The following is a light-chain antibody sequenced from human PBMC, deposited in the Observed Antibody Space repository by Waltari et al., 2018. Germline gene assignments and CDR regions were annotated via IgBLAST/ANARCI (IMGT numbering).Light chain of an antibody. CDR1: QDISNY. CDR3: QQYDNLPLT. Sequence: DIQMTQSPSSLSASVGDRVTITCQASQDISNYLNWYQQKPGKAPKLLIYDASNLETGVPARFSGRGSGTNFTFSIRSLQPEDIATYYCQQYDNLPLTFGGGTKVEIK. V-gene: IGKV1-33*01. CDR2: DAS. J-gene: IGKJ4*01.